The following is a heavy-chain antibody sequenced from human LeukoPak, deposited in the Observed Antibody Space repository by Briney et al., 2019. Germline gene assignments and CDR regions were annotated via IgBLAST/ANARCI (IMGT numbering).Heavy chain of an antibody. Sequence: GGSLRLSCAASGFTVSSNYMGWVRQAPGKALEWVSVIYSGGFTSYADSVKGRFTISRDSSKNTLYLQMNSLRAEDTAVYYCYGIRLGDGFDIWGQRTMVIVPS. J-gene: IGHJ3*02. V-gene: IGHV3-53*01. CDR2: IYSGGFT. CDR3: YGIRLGDGFDI. CDR1: GFTVSSNY. D-gene: IGHD3-16*01.